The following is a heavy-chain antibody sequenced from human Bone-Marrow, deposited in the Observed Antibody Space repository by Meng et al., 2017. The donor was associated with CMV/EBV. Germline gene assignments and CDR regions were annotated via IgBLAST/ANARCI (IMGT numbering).Heavy chain of an antibody. CDR2: MNPNSGNT. D-gene: IGHD2-2*01. CDR1: GYTFTSYG. Sequence: ASVKVSCKASGYTFTSYGISWVRQAPGQGLEWMGWMNPNSGNTGYAQKFQGRVTITRNTSISTAYMELSSLRSEDTAVYYCARSRPVQLPRRWFDPWGQGTLVTVSS. CDR3: ARSRPVQLPRRWFDP. V-gene: IGHV1-8*03. J-gene: IGHJ5*02.